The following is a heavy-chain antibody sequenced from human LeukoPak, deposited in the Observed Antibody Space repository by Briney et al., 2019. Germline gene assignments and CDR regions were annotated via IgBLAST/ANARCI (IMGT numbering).Heavy chain of an antibody. J-gene: IGHJ4*02. CDR1: AYTFTIYD. V-gene: IGHV1-8*03. Sequence: ASVKVSSKASAYTFTIYDINWVRQAPGQGLEWMGWMNPNSGSTGYAQKFQGRVTITRNTSISTAYMELSGLRSEDTAVYYCARGRSTGYPYYFEYWGQGTLVTVSS. CDR3: ARGRSTGYPYYFEY. D-gene: IGHD5-12*01. CDR2: MNPNSGST.